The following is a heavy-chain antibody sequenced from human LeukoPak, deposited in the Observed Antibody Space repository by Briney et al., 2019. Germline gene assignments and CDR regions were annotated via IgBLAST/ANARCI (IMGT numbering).Heavy chain of an antibody. D-gene: IGHD6-13*01. V-gene: IGHV4-59*01. CDR1: GGSLTSYY. J-gene: IGHJ4*02. CDR3: ASYSNSWYYFDY. CDR2: MYYSGNS. Sequence: SETLSLTCTVSGGSLTSYYWSWIRQPPGKGLEWIGYMYYSGNSYYNPSLKSRVTISVDTSKNQFSLKLSSMTAADTAVYYCASYSNSWYYFDYWGQGTLVTVSS.